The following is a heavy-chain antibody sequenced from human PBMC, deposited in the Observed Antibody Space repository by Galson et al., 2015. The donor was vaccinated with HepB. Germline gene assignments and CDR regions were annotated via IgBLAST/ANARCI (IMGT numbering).Heavy chain of an antibody. CDR2: IIPILGLA. V-gene: IGHV1-69*04. D-gene: IGHD3-9*01. CDR3: ARDPHYEILTGYNGGMDV. CDR1: GGTFSSYT. J-gene: IGHJ6*02. Sequence: SVKVSCKASGGTFSSYTFSWVRQAPGQGPEWMGRIIPILGLANYAQKFQGRVTITADKSTSTAYMGLSSLRSEDTAVYYCARDPHYEILTGYNGGMDVWGQGTTVTVSS.